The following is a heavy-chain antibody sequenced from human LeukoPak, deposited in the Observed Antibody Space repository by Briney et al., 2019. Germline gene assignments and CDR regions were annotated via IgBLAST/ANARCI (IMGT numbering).Heavy chain of an antibody. Sequence: GASVKVSCKASGYTFTGYYMHWVRQAPGQGLEWMGWINPNSGGTNYAQKFQGWVTMTRDTSISTVYMELSRLRSDDTAVYYCARDSFGSGSYYGYWGQGTLVTVSS. CDR3: ARDSFGSGSYYGY. J-gene: IGHJ4*02. V-gene: IGHV1-2*04. D-gene: IGHD3-10*01. CDR1: GYTFTGYY. CDR2: INPNSGGT.